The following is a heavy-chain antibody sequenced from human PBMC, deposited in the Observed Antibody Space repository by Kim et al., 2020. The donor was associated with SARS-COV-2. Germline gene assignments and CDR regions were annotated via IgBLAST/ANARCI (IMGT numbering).Heavy chain of an antibody. D-gene: IGHD6-13*01. CDR3: ASDREYSSRAVGY. V-gene: IGHV4-34*01. J-gene: IGHJ4*02. Sequence: SQTLSLTCAVYGGSFSGYYWSWIRQPPGKGLEWIGEINHSGSTNYNPSLKSRVTISVDTSKNQFSLKLSSVTAADTAVYYCASDREYSSRAVGYWGQGTLVTVSS. CDR2: INHSGST. CDR1: GGSFSGYY.